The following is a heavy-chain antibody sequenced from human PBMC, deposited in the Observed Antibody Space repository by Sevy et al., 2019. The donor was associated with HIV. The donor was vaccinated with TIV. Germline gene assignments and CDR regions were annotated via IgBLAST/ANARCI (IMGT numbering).Heavy chain of an antibody. D-gene: IGHD2-2*01. V-gene: IGHV3-30-3*01. CDR3: ARDVSYCSSTSCFLSEENYFDY. J-gene: IGHJ4*02. Sequence: GGSLRLSCAASGFTFSSYAMHWVRQAPGKGLEWVAVISYDGSNKYYEDSVKGRFTISRDNSKNTLYLQMNSLRAEDTAMYHWARDVSYCSSTSCFLSEENYFDYWGQGTLVTVSS. CDR2: ISYDGSNK. CDR1: GFTFSSYA.